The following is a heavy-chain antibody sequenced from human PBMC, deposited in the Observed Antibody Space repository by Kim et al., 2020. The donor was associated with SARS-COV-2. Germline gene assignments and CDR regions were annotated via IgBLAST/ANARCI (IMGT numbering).Heavy chain of an antibody. J-gene: IGHJ5*02. D-gene: IGHD3-10*01. V-gene: IGHV4-39*01. CDR3: ARSWLGGLFPGVFVP. Sequence: SETLSLTCTVSGGSITRISFYWGWIRQTPGEKMEWIGSMYHTGSSYYNPSLKRRVTISVDTTKNQFFLNVRTVTAADTAEYYCARSWLGGLFPGVFVPWG. CDR1: GGSITRISFY. CDR2: MYHTGSS.